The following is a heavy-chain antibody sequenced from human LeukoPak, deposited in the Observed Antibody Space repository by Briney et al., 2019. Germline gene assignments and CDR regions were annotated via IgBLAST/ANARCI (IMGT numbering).Heavy chain of an antibody. Sequence: SETLSLTCTVSGGSISSSSYYWGWIRQPPGKGLEWIGSIYYSGSTYYNPSLKSRVTISVDTSKNQFSLKLSSVTAADTAVYYCARRGIVERPVDYWGQGTLVTVSS. D-gene: IGHD3-22*01. CDR1: GGSISSSSYY. J-gene: IGHJ4*02. CDR3: ARRGIVERPVDY. CDR2: IYYSGST. V-gene: IGHV4-39*01.